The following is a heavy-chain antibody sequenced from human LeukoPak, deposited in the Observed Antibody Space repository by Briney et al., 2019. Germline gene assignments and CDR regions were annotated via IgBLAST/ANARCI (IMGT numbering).Heavy chain of an antibody. CDR2: IRYDGSNK. CDR3: AKAHSDAAYMFGY. V-gene: IGHV3-30*02. CDR1: GFTFISHC. J-gene: IGHJ4*02. Sequence: GGALRLSCAASGFTFISHCMHGVGRAPGREAEGVAYIRYDGSNKNYVVSVKGRSTISRDNPKNTLFLQMNSLRAEDTAVYFCAKAHSDAAYMFGYWAQGTRVTVSS. D-gene: IGHD3-3*02.